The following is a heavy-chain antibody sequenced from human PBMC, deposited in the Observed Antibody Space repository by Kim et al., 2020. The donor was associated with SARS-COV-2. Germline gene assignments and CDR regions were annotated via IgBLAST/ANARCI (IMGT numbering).Heavy chain of an antibody. CDR3: TDLHYDILNGYWWAYYFDY. V-gene: IGHV3-15*01. CDR1: GFTFSNAW. D-gene: IGHD3-9*01. Sequence: GGSLRLSCAASGFTFSNAWMSWVRQAPGKGLEWVGRIKSKTDGGTTDYAAPVKGRFTISRDDSKNTLYLQMNSLKTEDTAGYYWTDLHYDILNGYWWAYYFDYRGQGTLVPVSS. J-gene: IGHJ4*02. CDR2: IKSKTDGGTT.